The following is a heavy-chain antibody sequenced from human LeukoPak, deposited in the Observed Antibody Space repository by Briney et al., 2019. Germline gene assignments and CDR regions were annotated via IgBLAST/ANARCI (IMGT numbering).Heavy chain of an antibody. CDR3: AKDRRSGSFYGDDAFDI. D-gene: IGHD1-26*01. CDR2: ISWNSGSI. CDR1: GFTFDDYA. V-gene: IGHV3-9*01. Sequence: QSGGSLRLSCAASGFTFDDYAMHWVRQAPGKGLEWVSGISWNSGSIGYADSVKGRFTISRDNAKNSLYLQMNSLRAEDTALYYCAKDRRSGSFYGDDAFDIWGQGTMVTVSS. J-gene: IGHJ3*02.